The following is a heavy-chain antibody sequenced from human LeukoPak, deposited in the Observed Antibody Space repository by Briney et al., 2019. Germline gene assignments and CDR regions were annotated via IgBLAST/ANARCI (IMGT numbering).Heavy chain of an antibody. V-gene: IGHV1-69*05. CDR1: GGTFSSYA. J-gene: IGHJ5*02. CDR2: IITIFGTA. CDR3: SRERKWEPSNWFDP. Sequence: SVKVSCKASGGTFSSYAISWVRQAPGQGLEWMGGIITIFGTANYAQKFQGRVTITTDESTSTAYMELSSLRSEDTAVYYCSRERKWEPSNWFDPWGQGTLVTVSS. D-gene: IGHD1-26*01.